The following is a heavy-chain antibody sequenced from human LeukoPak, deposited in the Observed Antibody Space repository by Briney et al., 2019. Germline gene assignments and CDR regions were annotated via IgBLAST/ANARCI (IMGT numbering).Heavy chain of an antibody. Sequence: SETLSLTCIVSGGSISSSIYYWAWVRQPPGKGLEWIGTVFYNGATQYSPSLRSRVTISIDTSTNQFSLKLSSVTAADTAVYYCASFSSGKDYWGQGTLVTVSS. V-gene: IGHV4-39*07. CDR1: GGSISSSIYY. J-gene: IGHJ4*02. CDR2: VFYNGAT. CDR3: ASFSSGKDY. D-gene: IGHD3-10*01.